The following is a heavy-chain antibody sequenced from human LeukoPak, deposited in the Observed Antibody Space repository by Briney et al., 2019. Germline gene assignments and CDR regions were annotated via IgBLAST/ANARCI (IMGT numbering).Heavy chain of an antibody. Sequence: PGGSLRLSCAASGFTFGVSVMHWVRQAPGKGLEYVSVISSNGGSTSYANSVKGRFTISRDNSKNTLYLQMGSLRAEGMAVYYCARDLSGGGLDYWGQGTLVTVSS. CDR2: ISSNGGST. CDR1: GFTFGVSV. CDR3: ARDLSGGGLDY. J-gene: IGHJ4*02. D-gene: IGHD3-10*01. V-gene: IGHV3-64*01.